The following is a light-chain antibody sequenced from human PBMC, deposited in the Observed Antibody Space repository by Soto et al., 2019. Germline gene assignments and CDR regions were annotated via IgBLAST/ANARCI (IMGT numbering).Light chain of an antibody. CDR3: YTPVDGTTGV. Sequence: QSALTQPASVSGSPGQSITISCTGPSTDVGANNYVSWYQQHPGRSPKVMIYDVTNRPSGVSNLFSGSKSGNTASLTISGLQAEAAADYYCYTPVDGTTGVFGGGTLLTVL. J-gene: IGLJ2*01. CDR2: DVT. V-gene: IGLV2-14*01. CDR1: STDVGANNY.